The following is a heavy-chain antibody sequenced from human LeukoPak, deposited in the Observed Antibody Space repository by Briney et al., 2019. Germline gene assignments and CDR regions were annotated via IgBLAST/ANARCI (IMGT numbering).Heavy chain of an antibody. CDR3: ANRIPTVGAYYDY. J-gene: IGHJ4*02. Sequence: GGSLRLSCAASGFTFSRYAMSWVRQAPGKGLEWVSAISCSGGSTYYADSVKGRFTISRDNSKNTLYLQMNSLRAEDTAVYYCANRIPTVGAYYDYWGQGTLVTVSS. V-gene: IGHV3-23*01. D-gene: IGHD4-23*01. CDR2: ISCSGGST. CDR1: GFTFSRYA.